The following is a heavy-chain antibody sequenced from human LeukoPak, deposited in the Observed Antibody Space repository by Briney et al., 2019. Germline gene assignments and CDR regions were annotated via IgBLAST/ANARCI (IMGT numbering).Heavy chain of an antibody. CDR3: AGTLSYYYDSSGFDY. CDR1: GGSISSYY. V-gene: IGHV4-59*01. D-gene: IGHD3-22*01. CDR2: IYYSGST. Sequence: SETLSLTCTVSGGSISSYYWSWIRQPPGKGLEWIGYIYYSGSTNYNPSLKSRVTISVDTSKNQFSLKLSSVTAADTAVYYCAGTLSYYYDSSGFDYWGQGTLVTVSS. J-gene: IGHJ4*02.